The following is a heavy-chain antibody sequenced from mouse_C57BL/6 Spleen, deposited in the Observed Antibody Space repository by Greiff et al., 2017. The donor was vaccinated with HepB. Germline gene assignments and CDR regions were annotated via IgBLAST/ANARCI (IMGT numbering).Heavy chain of an antibody. D-gene: IGHD1-1*01. V-gene: IGHV8-8*01. Sequence: QVTLKESGPGILQPSQTLSLTCSFSGFSLSTFGMGVGWIRQPSGKGLEWLAHIWWDDDKYYNPALKSRLTISKDTSKNQVFLKIANVDTADTATYYCARIESDGSSYDWYFDVWGTGTTVTVSS. CDR1: GFSLSTFGMG. CDR3: ARIESDGSSYDWYFDV. J-gene: IGHJ1*03. CDR2: IWWDDDK.